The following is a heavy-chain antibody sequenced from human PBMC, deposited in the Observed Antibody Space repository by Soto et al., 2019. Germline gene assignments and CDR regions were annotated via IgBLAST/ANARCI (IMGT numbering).Heavy chain of an antibody. D-gene: IGHD6-6*01. CDR3: ARDSRQGIKSIFYYYYGMDV. CDR1: GFTFSSYS. Sequence: PGGSLRLSCAASGFTFSSYSMNWVRQAPGKGLEWVSSISSSSSYIYYADSVKGRFTISRDNAKNSLYLQMNSLRAEDTAVYYCARDSRQGIKSIFYYYYGMDVWGQGTTVTVSS. J-gene: IGHJ6*02. CDR2: ISSSSSYI. V-gene: IGHV3-21*01.